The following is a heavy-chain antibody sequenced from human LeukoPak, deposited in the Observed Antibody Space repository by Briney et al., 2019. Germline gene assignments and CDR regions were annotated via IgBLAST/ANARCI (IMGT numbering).Heavy chain of an antibody. J-gene: IGHJ6*02. Sequence: GASVKVSCKASGYTFTCYYMHWVRQAPGQGLEWMGWINPNSGGTNYAQKFQGRVTMTRDTSISTAYMEVSRLKSDDTAVYYCARRAVYYYYGMDVRGQGSTVTVSS. V-gene: IGHV1-2*02. D-gene: IGHD6-25*01. CDR3: ARRAVYYYYGMDV. CDR2: INPNSGGT. CDR1: GYTFTCYY.